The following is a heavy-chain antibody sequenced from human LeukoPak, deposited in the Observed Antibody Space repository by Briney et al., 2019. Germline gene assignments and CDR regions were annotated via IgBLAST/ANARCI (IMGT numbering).Heavy chain of an antibody. CDR3: AREPLIAVAGVWGYYYYMDV. J-gene: IGHJ6*03. D-gene: IGHD6-19*01. CDR1: GDSVSSNSAA. V-gene: IGHV6-1*01. CDR2: TYYRSKWYN. Sequence: SQTLSLTCAISGDSVSSNSAAWNWIRQSPSRGLEWLGRTYYRSKWYNDYAVSVKSRITINPDTSKNQFSLQLNSVTPEDTAVYYCAREPLIAVAGVWGYYYYMDVWGKGTTVTVSS.